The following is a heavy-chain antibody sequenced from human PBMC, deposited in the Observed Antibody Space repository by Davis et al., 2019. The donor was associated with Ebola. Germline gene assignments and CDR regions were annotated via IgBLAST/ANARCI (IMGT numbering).Heavy chain of an antibody. D-gene: IGHD1-14*01. CDR3: ARGVRYNFDH. Sequence: GGSLRLSCAASGFVFSSYAMHWVRQAPGKGLEWVAVISYDGSTKYYADSVRGRFTISRDNSKSTLYLQMNSLRAEDSAVFYCARGVRYNFDHWGQGTLVTVSS. CDR1: GFVFSSYA. V-gene: IGHV3-30-3*01. J-gene: IGHJ4*02. CDR2: ISYDGSTK.